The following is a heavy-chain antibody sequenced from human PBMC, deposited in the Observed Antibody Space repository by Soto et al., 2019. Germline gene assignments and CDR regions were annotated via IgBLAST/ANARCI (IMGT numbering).Heavy chain of an antibody. CDR3: ASTFDCASTSCYRPFDS. CDR1: GFSFSSYA. V-gene: IGHV3-23*01. CDR2: ITDSGSRT. D-gene: IGHD2-2*01. J-gene: IGHJ4*02. Sequence: GGSLRLSCAASGFSFSSYAMNWVRQAPGKGLEWVSSITDSGSRTYYADYVDSVRGRFTISRDNSQNTLYLQMNSLRTDDTAVYHCASTFDCASTSCYRPFDSWGQGTLVTVSS.